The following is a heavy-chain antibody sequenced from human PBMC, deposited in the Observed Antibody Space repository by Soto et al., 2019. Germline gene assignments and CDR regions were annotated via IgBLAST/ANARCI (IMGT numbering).Heavy chain of an antibody. V-gene: IGHV4-34*02. CDR2: VDHRGST. CDR3: ARYEYGNSLYGVDV. J-gene: IGHJ6*02. Sequence: QVHLQQRGAGLLKPSETLSLNCVVSGESFSGYYWSWICQTPGMGLEWIGEVDHRGSTTYNPSLKNRASISIDSSKNLFSLELTSVTAADTALYFCARYEYGNSLYGVDVWGQGTRVTVSS. CDR1: GESFSGYY. D-gene: IGHD1-7*01.